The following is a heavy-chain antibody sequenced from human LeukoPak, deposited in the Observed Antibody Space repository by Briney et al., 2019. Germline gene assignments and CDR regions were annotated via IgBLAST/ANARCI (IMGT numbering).Heavy chain of an antibody. CDR3: ARGALLWFGAKMEYYFDS. CDR2: SSYNGNA. D-gene: IGHD3-10*01. J-gene: IGHJ4*02. CDR1: GASFTNYY. Sequence: SETLSLTCTVSGASFTNYYWSWIRQPPGQGLEWIGFSSYNGNANYNPSLKSRVTISVDMSKNQFSLRLKSVTAVDTAVYSCARGALLWFGAKMEYYFDSWGQGTPLTVSS. V-gene: IGHV4-59*01.